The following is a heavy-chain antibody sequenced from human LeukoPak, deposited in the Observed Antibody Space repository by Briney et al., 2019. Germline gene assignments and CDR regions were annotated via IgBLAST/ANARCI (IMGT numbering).Heavy chain of an antibody. D-gene: IGHD6-13*01. CDR2: IKSKTDGGTT. CDR3: TARTSSDSSSWTWDYFDY. CDR1: GLAFSSYP. J-gene: IGHJ4*02. V-gene: IGHV3-15*01. Sequence: GGSLRLSCAASGLAFSSYPMSWVRQAPGKGLEWVGRIKSKTDGGTTDYAAPVEGRFTISRDDSKNTLYLQMNSLKTEDTAVYYCTARTSSDSSSWTWDYFDYWGQGTLVTVSS.